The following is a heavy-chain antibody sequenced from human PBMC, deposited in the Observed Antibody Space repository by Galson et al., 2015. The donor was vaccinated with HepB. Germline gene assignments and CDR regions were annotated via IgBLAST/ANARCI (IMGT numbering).Heavy chain of an antibody. D-gene: IGHD6-19*01. J-gene: IGHJ4*02. CDR3: ARERHSSSRSLYDFDY. CDR1: GFTFSSYW. CDR2: IKQDGNEK. Sequence: SLRLSCAASGFTFSSYWMSWVRQAPGKGLEWVVNIKQDGNEKYYVDSVKGRFTISRDSAKNSLFLQMNSLRAEDTAVYYCARERHSSSRSLYDFDYWGQGTLVTVSS. V-gene: IGHV3-7*01.